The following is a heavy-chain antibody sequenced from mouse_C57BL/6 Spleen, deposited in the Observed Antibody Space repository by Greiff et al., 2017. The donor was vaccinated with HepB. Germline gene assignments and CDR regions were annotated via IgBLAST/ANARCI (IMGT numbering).Heavy chain of an antibody. V-gene: IGHV1-18*01. J-gene: IGHJ1*03. D-gene: IGHD2-5*01. CDR1: GYTFTDYN. CDR3: ARGGSNYSYWYFDV. Sequence: VQLQQSGPELVKPGASVKIPCKASGYTFTDYNMDWVKQSHGKSLEWIGDINPNNGGTIYNQKFKGKATLTVDKSSSTAYMELRSLTSEDTAVYYCARGGSNYSYWYFDVWGTGTTVTVSS. CDR2: INPNNGGT.